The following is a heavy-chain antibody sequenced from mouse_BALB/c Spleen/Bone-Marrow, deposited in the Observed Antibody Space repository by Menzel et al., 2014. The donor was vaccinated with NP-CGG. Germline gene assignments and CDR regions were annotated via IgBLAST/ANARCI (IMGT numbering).Heavy chain of an antibody. CDR2: ISSGGGNT. J-gene: IGHJ4*01. CDR3: ARHEDGYYDAMDL. Sequence: DVMLVESGGGLVKPGGSLKLSCAASGFAFSSYDMSWVRPTPEKRPEWVAYISSGGGNTYYPDTVKGRFNTSRDDAKSTLYLQMSSLKAEDTAMYYCARHEDGYYDAMDLWGQGTPVTSSS. V-gene: IGHV5-12-1*01. CDR1: GFAFSSYD. D-gene: IGHD2-3*01.